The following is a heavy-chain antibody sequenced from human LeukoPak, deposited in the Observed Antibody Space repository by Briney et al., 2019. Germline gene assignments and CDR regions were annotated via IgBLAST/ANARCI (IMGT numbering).Heavy chain of an antibody. V-gene: IGHV3-15*01. CDR2: IKSKTDGGTT. CDR1: GFTFSNAW. Sequence: GGSLRLFCAASGFTFSNAWMSWVRQAPGKGLEWVGRIKSKTDGGTTDYAAPVKGRFTISRDDSKNTLYLQMNSLKTEDTAVYYCTTGLRFLEWLPTDYWGQGTLVTVSS. J-gene: IGHJ4*02. CDR3: TTGLRFLEWLPTDY. D-gene: IGHD3-3*01.